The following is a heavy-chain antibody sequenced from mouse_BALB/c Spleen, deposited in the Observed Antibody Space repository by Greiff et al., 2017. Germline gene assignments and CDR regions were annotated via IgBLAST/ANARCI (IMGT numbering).Heavy chain of an antibody. CDR3: ARREMITNYDAMDY. J-gene: IGHJ4*01. CDR1: GFTFSSFG. V-gene: IGHV5-17*02. Sequence: EVKLMESGGGLVQPGGSRKLSCAASGFTFSSFGMHWVRQAPEKGLEWVAYISSGSSTIYYADTVKGRFTISRDNPKNTLFLQMTSLRSEDTAMYYCARREMITNYDAMDYWGQGTSVTVSS. D-gene: IGHD2-4*01. CDR2: ISSGSSTI.